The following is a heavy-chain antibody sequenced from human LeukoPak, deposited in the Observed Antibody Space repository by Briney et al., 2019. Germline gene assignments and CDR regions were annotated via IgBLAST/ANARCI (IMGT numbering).Heavy chain of an antibody. D-gene: IGHD2-15*01. CDR3: ARGDWCSGGSCYGSYFQH. J-gene: IGHJ1*01. CDR1: GYTFTSYY. CDR2: INPSGGST. V-gene: IGHV1-46*01. Sequence: ASVKVSCKASGYTFTSYYMHWVRQAPGQGLEWMGIINPSGGSTSYVQKFQGRVTMTRDTSTSTVYMELSSLRSEDTAVYYCARGDWCSGGSCYGSYFQHWGQGTLVTVSS.